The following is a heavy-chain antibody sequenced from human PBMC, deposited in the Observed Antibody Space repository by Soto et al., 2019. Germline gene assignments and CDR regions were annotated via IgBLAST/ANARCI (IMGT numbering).Heavy chain of an antibody. CDR3: ARVPDC. V-gene: IGHV4-30-2*01. Sequence: PSEALSLTCAVSGGSISSGGYAWSWIRQPPVKCLEWSGYMDHSGSTYYNQSLNIRGTVSIDRSKNQFSLKLISVTAADTAVYYFARVPDCWGQGILVTVSS. J-gene: IGHJ4*02. D-gene: IGHD2-2*01. CDR2: MDHSGST. CDR1: GGSISSGGYA.